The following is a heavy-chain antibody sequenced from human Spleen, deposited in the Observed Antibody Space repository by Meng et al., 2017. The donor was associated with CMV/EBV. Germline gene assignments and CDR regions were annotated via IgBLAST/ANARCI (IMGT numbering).Heavy chain of an antibody. CDR2: ISSSSSYI. V-gene: IGHV3-21*01. J-gene: IGHJ4*02. CDR3: ARDWGGSYPLTPYYFDY. D-gene: IGHD1-26*01. CDR1: GFSFSSYG. Sequence: GESLKISCAASGFSFSSYGIHWVRQAPGKGLEWVSSISSSSSYIYYADSVKGRFTISRDNAKNSLYLQMNSLRAEDTAVYYCARDWGGSYPLTPYYFDYWGQGTLVTVSS.